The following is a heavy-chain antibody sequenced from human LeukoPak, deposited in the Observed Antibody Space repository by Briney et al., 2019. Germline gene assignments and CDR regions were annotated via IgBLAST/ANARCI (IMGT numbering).Heavy chain of an antibody. Sequence: KPSETLSLTCTVSGGSISSSPYYWVWIRQPPGKGLEWIGSIYFGGSTYYNPSLKSRVTISVDTSKNQFSLNLSSVTAADTAVYYCARRGLLVLASWGQGTRVTVSS. J-gene: IGHJ4*02. D-gene: IGHD1-7*01. CDR3: ARRGLLVLAS. CDR1: GGSISSSPYY. V-gene: IGHV4-39*01. CDR2: IYFGGST.